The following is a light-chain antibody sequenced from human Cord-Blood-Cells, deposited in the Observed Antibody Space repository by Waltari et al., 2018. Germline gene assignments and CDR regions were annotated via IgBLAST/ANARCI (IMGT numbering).Light chain of an antibody. CDR3: SSYTSSSTRV. V-gene: IGLV2-14*01. CDR2: EVS. CDR1: SSYVGGYNY. Sequence: QSALTQPASASGSPGQSIAISCPVTSSYVGGYNYVPLYQQQPGKAPKLMIYEVSNRPSGVSNRFSGAKSGNTASLTSSGLQAEDEADYYCSSYTSSSTRVFGGGTKLTVL. J-gene: IGLJ3*02.